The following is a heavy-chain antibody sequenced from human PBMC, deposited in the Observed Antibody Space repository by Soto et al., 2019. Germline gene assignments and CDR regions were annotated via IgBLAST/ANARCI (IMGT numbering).Heavy chain of an antibody. CDR2: ITATGGST. J-gene: IGHJ6*02. Sequence: GASVKVSCKASGYTFINYYMHWVRQAPGQGLEWMGIITATGGSTSYAEKFQGRVTMTTDTSTSTVYMELSSLKSDDTAVYYCARRGPYAYHYGMDVWGQGTTVTVSS. CDR1: GYTFINYY. V-gene: IGHV1-46*01. D-gene: IGHD2-2*01. CDR3: ARRGPYAYHYGMDV.